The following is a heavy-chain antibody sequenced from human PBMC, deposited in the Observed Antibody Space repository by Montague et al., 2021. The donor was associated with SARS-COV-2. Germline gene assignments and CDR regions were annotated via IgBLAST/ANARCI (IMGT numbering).Heavy chain of an antibody. J-gene: IGHJ4*02. Sequence: SVKVSCKASGYPFNSHGFAWVRQAPGQGLEWMGWISGYNEKTNYXQNFQGRFTMTKDMSTNTAYMELRSLTSDDTAVYFYARDTGSTGYDYWGQGTLVTVSS. CDR3: ARDTGSTGYDY. CDR1: GYPFNSHG. V-gene: IGHV1-18*04. CDR2: ISGYNEKT. D-gene: IGHD3-22*01.